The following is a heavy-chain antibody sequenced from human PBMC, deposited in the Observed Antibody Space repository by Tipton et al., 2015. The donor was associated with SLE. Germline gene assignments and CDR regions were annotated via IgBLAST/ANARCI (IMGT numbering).Heavy chain of an antibody. Sequence: QSGAEVKKPGASVKVSCKASGYTFTSYDINWVRQATGQGLEWMGWMNPNSGNTGYAQKFQGRVIMTRNTSISTAYIELSSLRSEDTAVYYCATRITMVQGAGGWGQGTLVTVSS. D-gene: IGHD3-10*01. J-gene: IGHJ4*02. CDR2: MNPNSGNT. V-gene: IGHV1-8*01. CDR1: GYTFTSYD. CDR3: ATRITMVQGAGG.